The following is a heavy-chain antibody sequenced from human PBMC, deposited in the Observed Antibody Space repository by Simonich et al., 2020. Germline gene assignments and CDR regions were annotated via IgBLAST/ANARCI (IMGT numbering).Heavy chain of an antibody. D-gene: IGHD6-13*01. J-gene: IGHJ6*02. CDR3: ARVGYSNYYYYGMDV. CDR2: IYHSGST. CDR1: CYSISSGYY. Sequence: QVQLQESGPGLVKPSETLSLTCAVSCYSISSGYYWGWIRQPPGKGLEWSGSIYHSGSTYYNPSLKSRVTISVDTSKNQFSLKLSSVTAADTAVYYCARVGYSNYYYYGMDVWGQGTTVTVSS. V-gene: IGHV4-38-2*01.